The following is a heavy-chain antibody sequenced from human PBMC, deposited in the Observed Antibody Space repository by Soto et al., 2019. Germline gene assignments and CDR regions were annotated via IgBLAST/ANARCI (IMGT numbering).Heavy chain of an antibody. CDR3: ACKKYSGAGTDYYYYGMDV. D-gene: IGHD5-12*01. Sequence: LSLTCAVSGGSISSSNWWSWVRQPPGKGLEWVGEIYHSGSTNYNPSPKSRVTISVDKSKNQFSLKLSSVTAADTAVYYFACKKYSGAGTDYYYYGMDVWGQGTTVTVSS. CDR1: GGSISSSNW. V-gene: IGHV4-4*02. J-gene: IGHJ6*02. CDR2: IYHSGST.